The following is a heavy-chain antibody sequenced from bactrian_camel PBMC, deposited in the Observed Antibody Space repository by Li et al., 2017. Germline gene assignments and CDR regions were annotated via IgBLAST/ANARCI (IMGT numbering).Heavy chain of an antibody. J-gene: IGHJ4*01. CDR2: IHSSTGST. CDR3: AKDRASYVAGDASYDF. Sequence: ESGGDLVQPGGSLRLSCVASGFTASLYAMSWVRQAPGKGLEWVSSIHSSTGSTFYTDSVKGRFTISRSNAQNTLYLQLNSLKTEDTAMYYCAKDRASYVAGDASYDFWGQGTQVTVS. V-gene: IGHV3S35*01. CDR1: GFTASLYA. D-gene: IGHD1*01.